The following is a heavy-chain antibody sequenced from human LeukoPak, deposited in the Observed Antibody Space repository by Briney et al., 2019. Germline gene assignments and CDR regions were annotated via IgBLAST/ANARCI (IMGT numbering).Heavy chain of an antibody. CDR3: ARVPSVVVPGRDEYYFDY. CDR1: GFTFRDYY. V-gene: IGHV3-11*01. J-gene: IGHJ4*02. D-gene: IGHD2-2*01. Sequence: GGSLRLSCAGSGFTFRDYYMSWIRQAPGKGLEWVSYISSSDSTIYYTDSVKGRFTISRDNAKNSLYLQMNSLRAEDTALYYCARVPSVVVPGRDEYYFDYWGQGTLVTVSS. CDR2: ISSSDSTI.